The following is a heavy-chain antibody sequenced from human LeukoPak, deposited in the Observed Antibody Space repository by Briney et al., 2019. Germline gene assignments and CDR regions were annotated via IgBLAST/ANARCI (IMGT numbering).Heavy chain of an antibody. J-gene: IGHJ5*02. V-gene: IGHV4-61*02. D-gene: IGHD3-22*01. Sequence: SETLSLTCTVSGGSISSGSYYWSWIRQPAGKGLEWIGRIYTSGSTNYNPSLKSRVTISVDTSKNQFSLKLSSVTAADTAVYYCARRHYYDSSGYDNWFDPWGQGTLVTVSS. CDR2: IYTSGST. CDR3: ARRHYYDSSGYDNWFDP. CDR1: GGSISSGSYY.